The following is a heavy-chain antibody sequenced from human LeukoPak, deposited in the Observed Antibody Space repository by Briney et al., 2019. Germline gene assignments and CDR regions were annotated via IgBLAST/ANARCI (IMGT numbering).Heavy chain of an antibody. V-gene: IGHV3-53*04. CDR2: IYSRGST. J-gene: IGHJ3*02. Sequence: PGGSLRLSCAASGFTVSSNYMSWVRQAPGKGLEWVSVIYSRGSTYYADSVKGRFTISRHNSKNTLYLQMNSLRAEDTAVYYCARGPYGSGSYYNGGDAFDIWGQGTMVTVSS. CDR3: ARGPYGSGSYYNGGDAFDI. D-gene: IGHD3-10*01. CDR1: GFTVSSNY.